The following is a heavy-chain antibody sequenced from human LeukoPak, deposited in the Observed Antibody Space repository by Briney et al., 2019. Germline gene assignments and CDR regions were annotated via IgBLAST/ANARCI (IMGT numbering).Heavy chain of an antibody. J-gene: IGHJ4*02. V-gene: IGHV3-23*01. D-gene: IGHD6-13*01. CDR1: GFTFSSYA. Sequence: PGASLRLSCAASGFTFSSYAMSWVRQAPGKGLEWVSAISGSGGNTYYADSVKGRFTISRDNSKNTLYLQMNSLRAEDTAVYYCAKDIAAADLYYFDYWGQGTLVTVSS. CDR3: AKDIAAADLYYFDY. CDR2: ISGSGGNT.